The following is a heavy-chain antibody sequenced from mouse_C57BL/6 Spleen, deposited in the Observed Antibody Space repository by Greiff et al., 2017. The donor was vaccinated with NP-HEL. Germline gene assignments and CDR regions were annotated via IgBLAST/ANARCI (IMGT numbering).Heavy chain of an antibody. D-gene: IGHD1-1*01. CDR1: GYTFTSYW. CDR3: ARSGVLLRRYFDV. Sequence: VKLQQPGTELVKPGASVKLSCKASGYTFTSYWMHWVKQRPGQGLEWIGNINPSNGGTNYNEKFKSKATLTVDKSSSTAYMQLSSLTSEDSAVYYCARSGVLLRRYFDVWGTGTTVTVSS. V-gene: IGHV1-53*01. CDR2: INPSNGGT. J-gene: IGHJ1*03.